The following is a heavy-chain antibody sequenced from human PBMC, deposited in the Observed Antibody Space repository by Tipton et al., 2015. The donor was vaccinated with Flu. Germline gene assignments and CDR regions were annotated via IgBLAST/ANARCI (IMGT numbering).Heavy chain of an antibody. CDR2: IFRGGTP. CDR3: ARHGNTVTTAHVHAFDI. CDR1: GFSITTGDY. D-gene: IGHD4-17*01. Sequence: LRLSCAVSGFSITTGDYWGWVRQPPGKGLEWIGSIFRGGTPFYNASLKSRVTMSVATSKNQFSLDLTSVTATDTAVYYCARHGNTVTTAHVHAFDIWGQGRMVTVSS. V-gene: IGHV4-38-2*01. J-gene: IGHJ3*02.